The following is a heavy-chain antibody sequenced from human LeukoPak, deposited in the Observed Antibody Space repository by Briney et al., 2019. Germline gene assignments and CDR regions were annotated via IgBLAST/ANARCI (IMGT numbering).Heavy chain of an antibody. D-gene: IGHD3-22*01. CDR3: ARSPRDSRDWTGTLDY. J-gene: IGHJ4*02. Sequence: GMSLRLSCAASGFXFNNFGIHWVRQAPGKGLEWVSVISYSGSIQFYADSVKGRFTISRDDSKNTVHMQMNRLRVEDTAVYYCARSPRDSRDWTGTLDYWGQGALVTVSS. V-gene: IGHV3-30*03. CDR1: GFXFNNFG. CDR2: ISYSGSIQ.